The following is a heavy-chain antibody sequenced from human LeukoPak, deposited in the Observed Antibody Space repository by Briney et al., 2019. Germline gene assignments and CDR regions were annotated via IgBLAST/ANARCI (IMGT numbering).Heavy chain of an antibody. CDR1: GGSISSSSYY. D-gene: IGHD6-13*01. J-gene: IGHJ5*02. Sequence: SETLSLTCTVSGGSISSSSYYWGWIRQPPGKGLEWIGSIYYSGSTYYNPSLKSRITISVDTSKNQFSLKLSSVTAADTAVYYCARGVGSSARYSSSWYWLDPWGQGTLVTVSS. CDR3: ARGVGSSARYSSSWYWLDP. CDR2: IYYSGST. V-gene: IGHV4-39*01.